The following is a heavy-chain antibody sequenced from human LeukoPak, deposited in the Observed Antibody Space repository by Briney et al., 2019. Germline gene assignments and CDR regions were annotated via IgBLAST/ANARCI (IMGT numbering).Heavy chain of an antibody. CDR2: IYYSGST. CDR3: ARVSPRRQLLLSV. Sequence: SETLSLTCTVSGGSVGSYYWSWIRQPPGKGLEWIGYIYYSGSTNYNPSLKSRATMSVDTSKNQFSLKLTSVTAADTAVYYCARVSPRRQLLLSVWGQGTLATVSS. D-gene: IGHD2-2*01. V-gene: IGHV4-59*02. J-gene: IGHJ4*02. CDR1: GGSVGSYY.